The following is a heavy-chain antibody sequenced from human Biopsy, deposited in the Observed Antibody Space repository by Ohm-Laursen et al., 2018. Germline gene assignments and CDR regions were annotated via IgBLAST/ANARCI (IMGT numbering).Heavy chain of an antibody. J-gene: IGHJ3*02. CDR1: GDAINNYY. V-gene: IGHV4-4*07. CDR3: ARGTGRYYVYGAFDI. Sequence: ETLSLTCTVSGDAINNYYWSWIRQPAGKGLEWIGRIYTSGSPNYNLSLESRVTMSVDTSKNQFSLNLRSVTAADTAVYYCARGTGRYYVYGAFDIWGQGTVVTVSS. D-gene: IGHD1-26*01. CDR2: IYTSGSP.